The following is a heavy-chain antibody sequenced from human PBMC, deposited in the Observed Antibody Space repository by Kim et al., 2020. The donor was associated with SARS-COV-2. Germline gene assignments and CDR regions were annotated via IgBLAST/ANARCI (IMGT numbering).Heavy chain of an antibody. Sequence: GGSLRLSCAASGFTFSSYAMSWVRQAPGKGLEWVSAISGSGGSTYYADSVKGRFTISRDNSKNTLYLQMNSLRAEDTAVYYCAKDGLLRVAPYYYGMDVWGQGTTVTVSS. V-gene: IGHV3-23*01. CDR1: GFTFSSYA. CDR3: AKDGLLRVAPYYYGMDV. J-gene: IGHJ6*02. D-gene: IGHD2-21*01. CDR2: ISGSGGST.